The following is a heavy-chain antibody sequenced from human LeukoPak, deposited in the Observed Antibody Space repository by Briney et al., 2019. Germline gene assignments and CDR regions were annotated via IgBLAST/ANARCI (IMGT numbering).Heavy chain of an antibody. V-gene: IGHV1-69*06. D-gene: IGHD6-13*01. J-gene: IGHJ5*02. Sequence: GASVKVSCKAPGGTFSSYAISRVRQAPGQGLWWRGGIIPIFGTANYAQKFQGRVTITADKSTSTAYMELSSMRSEDTAVYYCARDLAAAGTWWFDPWGQGTLVTVSS. CDR1: GGTFSSYA. CDR2: IIPIFGTA. CDR3: ARDLAAAGTWWFDP.